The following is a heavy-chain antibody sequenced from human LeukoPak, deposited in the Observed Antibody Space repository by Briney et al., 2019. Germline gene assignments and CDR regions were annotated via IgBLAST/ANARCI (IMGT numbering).Heavy chain of an antibody. J-gene: IGHJ5*02. CDR2: IYYSGST. CDR3: ARGDIVVVPAAQSWFDP. CDR1: GGSINSDY. V-gene: IGHV4-39*01. D-gene: IGHD2-2*01. Sequence: SETLSLTCTVSGGSINSDYWGWIRQPPGKGLEWIGSIYYSGSTYYNPSLKSRVTISVDTSKNQFSLKLSSVTAADTAVYYCARGDIVVVPAAQSWFDPWGQGTLVTVSS.